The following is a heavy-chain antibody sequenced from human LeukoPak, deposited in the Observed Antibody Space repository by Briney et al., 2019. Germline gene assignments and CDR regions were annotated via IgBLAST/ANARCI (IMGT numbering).Heavy chain of an antibody. J-gene: IGHJ4*02. Sequence: GGSLRLSCAASGFTFSSYSMDWVRQAPGKGLEWVSSISSSSSYIYYADSVRGRFTISRDNAKNSLYLQMNSLRAEDTAVYYCARDVDIVATIVADYWGQGTLVTVSS. V-gene: IGHV3-21*01. D-gene: IGHD5-12*01. CDR2: ISSSSSYI. CDR3: ARDVDIVATIVADY. CDR1: GFTFSSYS.